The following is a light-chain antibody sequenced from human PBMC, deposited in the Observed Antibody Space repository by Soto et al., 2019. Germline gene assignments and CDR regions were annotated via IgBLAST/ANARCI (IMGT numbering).Light chain of an antibody. CDR3: QQYNNRPPGT. CDR2: DAS. J-gene: IGKJ1*01. Sequence: EMVMTQSPATLSVSPGERATLSCRASQSVSSNLAWYQQKPGQAPRLLIYDASTRATGIPARFSGSGSGIEFTLTIRSLQSEDFARSLWQQYNNRPPGTFGQGTKVEIK. V-gene: IGKV3-15*01. CDR1: QSVSSN.